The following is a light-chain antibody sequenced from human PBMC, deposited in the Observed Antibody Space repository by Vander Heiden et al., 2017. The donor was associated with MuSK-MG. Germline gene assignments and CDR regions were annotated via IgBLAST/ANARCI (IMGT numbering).Light chain of an antibody. Sequence: DTQMTQSPSSLSASVGDRVTITCRASQTIANYLNWYQQKPGKAPQLLIFAASSLQGGVPSRFSGSGSGTDFTLTISRLQPEDFATYYCQQSDTIPITFGQGTRLEIK. CDR3: QQSDTIPIT. V-gene: IGKV1-39*01. CDR1: QTIANY. J-gene: IGKJ5*01. CDR2: AAS.